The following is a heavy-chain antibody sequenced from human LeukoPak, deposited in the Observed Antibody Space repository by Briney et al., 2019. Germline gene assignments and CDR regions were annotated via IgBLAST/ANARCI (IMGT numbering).Heavy chain of an antibody. CDR3: ARDLRYNWNRGIIDY. CDR1: GGTFSSYA. CDR2: IIPIFGTA. V-gene: IGHV1-69*05. J-gene: IGHJ4*02. D-gene: IGHD1-20*01. Sequence: SVKVSCKASGGTFSSYAISWVRQAPGQGLEWMGGIIPIFGTANYAQKFQGRVTITTDTSTSTAYVELRSLRSDDTAVYYCARDLRYNWNRGIIDYWGQGTLVTVSS.